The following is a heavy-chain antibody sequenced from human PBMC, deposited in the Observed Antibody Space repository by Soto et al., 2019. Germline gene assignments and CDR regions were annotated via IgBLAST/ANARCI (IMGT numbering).Heavy chain of an antibody. CDR3: MLGSGWKDFDY. D-gene: IGHD3-22*01. Sequence: QLQLQESGPGLVKPSETLSLTCTVSGGSISGSSYYWGWIRQPPGKWLEWIGNIYYSGSTSYNPSLKSRVTISVDTSKNQFSLKLSSVTAADTAVYYCMLGSGWKDFDYWGQGTLVTVSS. V-gene: IGHV4-39*01. CDR2: IYYSGST. CDR1: GGSISGSSYY. J-gene: IGHJ4*02.